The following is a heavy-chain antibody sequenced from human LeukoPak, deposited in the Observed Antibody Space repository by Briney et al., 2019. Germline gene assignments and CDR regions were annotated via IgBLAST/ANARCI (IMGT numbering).Heavy chain of an antibody. J-gene: IGHJ4*02. CDR2: IKQDGSEK. CDR3: ARDILVGPFAWELGDY. V-gene: IGHV3-7*01. D-gene: IGHD1-26*01. Sequence: GGSLRLSCAASGFTFSSYWMSWVRQAPGKGLEWVANIKQDGSEKYYVDSVKGRFTISRDNGKNSLYLQMNSLRAEDTAVYYCARDILVGPFAWELGDYWGQGTLVTVSS. CDR1: GFTFSSYW.